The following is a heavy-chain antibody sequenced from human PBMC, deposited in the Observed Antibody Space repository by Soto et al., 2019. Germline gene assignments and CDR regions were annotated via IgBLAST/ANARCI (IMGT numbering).Heavy chain of an antibody. CDR2: ISAYNGNT. CDR1: GYTFTSYG. CDR3: ARDTIYSGSGSATPFDS. V-gene: IGHV1-18*01. D-gene: IGHD3-10*01. Sequence: QVQLVQSGAEVKKPGASVKVSCKASGYTFTSYGISWVRQAPGQGLEWMGWISAYNGNTNYAQKLQGRVTMTTDTSTSPAYMAVGSLRSDDAAMYYCARDTIYSGSGSATPFDSWAQGTLVTVSS. J-gene: IGHJ4*02.